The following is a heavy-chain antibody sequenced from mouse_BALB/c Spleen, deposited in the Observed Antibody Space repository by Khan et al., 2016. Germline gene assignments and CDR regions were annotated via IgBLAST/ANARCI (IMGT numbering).Heavy chain of an antibody. CDR2: ILPGSGST. CDR1: GYTFSSYW. Sequence: QVQLQQSGAELMKPGASVKLSCKATGYTFSSYWLEWAQERPGHGLEWIGEILPGSGSTNYHEKFKGKATFTAETSTNTAYMQHSSLTSEDSAVYCCAGGVYWGQGTLFTVSA. J-gene: IGHJ3*01. CDR3: AGGVY. V-gene: IGHV1-9*01.